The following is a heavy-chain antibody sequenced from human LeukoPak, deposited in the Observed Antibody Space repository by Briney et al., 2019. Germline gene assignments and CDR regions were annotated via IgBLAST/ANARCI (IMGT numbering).Heavy chain of an antibody. D-gene: IGHD1-1*01. CDR1: GGFISSGDHY. V-gene: IGHV4-30-4*01. CDR3: ARARTTTGTSAPYYYYGMDV. J-gene: IGHJ6*02. Sequence: PSETLSLTCTVSGGFISSGDHYWSWVRQPPGKGLEWIGYIYYSGITNYNPSLKSRVTISVDTSKNQFSLKLSSVTAADTAVYYCARARTTTGTSAPYYYYGMDVWGQGTTVTVSS. CDR2: IYYSGIT.